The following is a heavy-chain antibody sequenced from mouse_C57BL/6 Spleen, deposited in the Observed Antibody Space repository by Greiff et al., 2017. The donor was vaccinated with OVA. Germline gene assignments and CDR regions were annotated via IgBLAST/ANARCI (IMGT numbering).Heavy chain of an antibody. CDR3: ARRSQTICYDYDGYYFDY. J-gene: IGHJ2*01. Sequence: QVQLQQPGAELVMPGASVKLSCKASGYTFTSYWMHWVKQRPGQGLELIGEIDPSDSYTNYNQKFKGKSTLTVDKSSSTAYMQLSSLTSEDSAVYYCARRSQTICYDYDGYYFDYWGQGTTLTVSS. CDR1: GYTFTSYW. CDR2: IDPSDSYT. D-gene: IGHD2-4*01. V-gene: IGHV1-69*01.